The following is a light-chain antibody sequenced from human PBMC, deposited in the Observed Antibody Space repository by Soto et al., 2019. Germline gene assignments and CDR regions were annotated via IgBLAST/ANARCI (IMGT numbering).Light chain of an antibody. CDR3: QQYKNWPPLT. Sequence: EIVMTQSPATLSVSPGETATLSCRASQSVGSAVAWYQHKPGQGPRLLIVGASIRATGVPGWFSGGGSGTEFTLTISSLQSEDFAVYYCQQYKNWPPLTFGGGTTVEIK. J-gene: IGKJ4*01. CDR1: QSVGSA. CDR2: GAS. V-gene: IGKV3-15*01.